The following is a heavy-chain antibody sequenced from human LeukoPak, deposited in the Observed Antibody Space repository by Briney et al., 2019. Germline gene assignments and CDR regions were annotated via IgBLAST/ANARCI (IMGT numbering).Heavy chain of an antibody. CDR3: AKVDTPLVPAAMSWVLDY. CDR1: GFTFDDYA. CDR2: ISWNSGSI. D-gene: IGHD2-2*01. V-gene: IGHV3-9*01. J-gene: IGHJ4*02. Sequence: GRSLRLSCAASGFTFDDYAMHWVRQAPGKGLEWVSGISWNSGSIGYADSVKGRFTISRDNAKNSLYLQMNSLRAEDTAMYYCAKVDTPLVPAAMSWVLDYWGQGSLVTVSS.